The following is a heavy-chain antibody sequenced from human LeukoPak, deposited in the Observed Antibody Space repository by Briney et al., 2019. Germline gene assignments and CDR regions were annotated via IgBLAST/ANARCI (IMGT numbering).Heavy chain of an antibody. Sequence: PSETLSLTCTVPGGSISSYYWSWIRQPPGKGLEWIGYIYYSGSTNYNPSLKSRVTISVDTSKNQFSLKLSSVTAADTAVYYCARLSMVRGVILDYWGQGTLVTVSS. CDR3: ARLSMVRGVILDY. J-gene: IGHJ4*02. D-gene: IGHD3-10*01. V-gene: IGHV4-59*12. CDR1: GGSISSYY. CDR2: IYYSGST.